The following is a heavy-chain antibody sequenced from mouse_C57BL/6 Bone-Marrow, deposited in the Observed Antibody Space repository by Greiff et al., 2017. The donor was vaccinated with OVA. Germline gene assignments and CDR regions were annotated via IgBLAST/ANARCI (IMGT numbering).Heavy chain of an antibody. CDR1: GYSFTGYY. CDR3: ARGGHYGSRGGYFDV. D-gene: IGHD1-1*01. Sequence: VQLQQSGPELVKPGASVKISCKASGYSFTGYYMNWVKQSPEKSLEWIGEINPSTGGTTYNQKFKAKATLTVDKSSSTAYMQLKSLTSEDSAVYYCARGGHYGSRGGYFDVWGTGTTVTVSS. V-gene: IGHV1-42*01. CDR2: INPSTGGT. J-gene: IGHJ1*03.